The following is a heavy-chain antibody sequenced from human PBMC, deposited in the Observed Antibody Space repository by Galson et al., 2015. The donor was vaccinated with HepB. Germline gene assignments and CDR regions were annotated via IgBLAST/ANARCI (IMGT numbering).Heavy chain of an antibody. Sequence: SLRLSCAASGFNVSSNYMSWVRQAPGKGLEWVSGIYSGGSTYYADSVKDRFTISSDNSKNTLYLQMNSLRAENTAVYYCARTYYAILSGYPYFDYWGQGTLVTVS. CDR1: GFNVSSNY. CDR2: IYSGGST. V-gene: IGHV3-53*01. J-gene: IGHJ4*02. CDR3: ARTYYAILSGYPYFDY. D-gene: IGHD3-9*01.